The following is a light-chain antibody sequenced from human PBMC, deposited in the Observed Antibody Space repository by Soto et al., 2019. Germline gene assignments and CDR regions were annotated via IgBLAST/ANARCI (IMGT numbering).Light chain of an antibody. Sequence: EIVMTQSPATLSVSPGERATLSCRASQSVSSNLAWHQQKPGQDPRILMYDASTRATGIPARFSGSGSGTEFTLTISSLQSEDFAVYYCQQYHNWPITFGQGTRLEI. J-gene: IGKJ5*01. CDR3: QQYHNWPIT. V-gene: IGKV3-15*01. CDR1: QSVSSN. CDR2: DAS.